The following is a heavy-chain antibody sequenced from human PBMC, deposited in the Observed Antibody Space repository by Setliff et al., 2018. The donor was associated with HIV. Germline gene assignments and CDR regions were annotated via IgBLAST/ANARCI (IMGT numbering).Heavy chain of an antibody. J-gene: IGHJ4*02. CDR2: ISSSGTYI. V-gene: IGHV3-21*01. D-gene: IGHD1-26*01. CDR1: GFTFSNYG. Sequence: PGGSLRLSCGPSGFTFSNYGMNWVRQAPGKGLEWVSSISSSGTYIYYADSVKGRFTISRDNANPSLSLQMNNLRADDTAVYYCARESPPKGEGAMDYWGQGT. CDR3: ARESPPKGEGAMDY.